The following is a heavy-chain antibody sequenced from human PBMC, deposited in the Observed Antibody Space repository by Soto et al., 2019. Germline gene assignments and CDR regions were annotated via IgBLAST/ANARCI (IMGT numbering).Heavy chain of an antibody. Sequence: GGSLRLSCAASGFTFSSYEMNWVRQAPGKGLEWVSCISSSGSTIYYADSVKGRFTISRDNAKNSLYLQMNSLRAEDTAVYYCAREGYSSSYPKGYYYGMDVWCQGTTVTVSS. D-gene: IGHD6-13*01. CDR2: ISSSGSTI. CDR1: GFTFSSYE. J-gene: IGHJ6*02. CDR3: AREGYSSSYPKGYYYGMDV. V-gene: IGHV3-48*03.